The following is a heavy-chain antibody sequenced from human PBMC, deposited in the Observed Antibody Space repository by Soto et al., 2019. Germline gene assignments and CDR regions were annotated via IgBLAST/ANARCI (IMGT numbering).Heavy chain of an antibody. J-gene: IGHJ4*02. V-gene: IGHV2-5*02. Sequence: QITLKESGPTLVKPTQPLTLTCTFSGFSFSSSGVGVGWIRQPPGKALEWLALIYWDGDERYSPSLKSRLTITKDTSKNQVVLTMTNMDPVDTATYYCAHSGRNGYKINLLDYWGQGTLVTVSS. CDR2: IYWDGDE. CDR3: AHSGRNGYKINLLDY. D-gene: IGHD5-12*01. CDR1: GFSFSSSGVG.